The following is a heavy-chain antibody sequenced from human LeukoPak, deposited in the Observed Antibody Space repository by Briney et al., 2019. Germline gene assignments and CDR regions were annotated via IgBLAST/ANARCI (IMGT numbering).Heavy chain of an antibody. J-gene: IGHJ4*02. Sequence: SETLSLTCTVSGGSISSYYWSWIRQPPGKGLEWIGYIYYSGSTNYNPSLKSRVTISVDTSKNQFSLKLSSVTAADTAMYYCARASQYDSSGYYEGGPQYYFDYWGQGTLVTVSS. D-gene: IGHD3-22*01. V-gene: IGHV4-59*01. CDR3: ARASQYDSSGYYEGGPQYYFDY. CDR1: GGSISSYY. CDR2: IYYSGST.